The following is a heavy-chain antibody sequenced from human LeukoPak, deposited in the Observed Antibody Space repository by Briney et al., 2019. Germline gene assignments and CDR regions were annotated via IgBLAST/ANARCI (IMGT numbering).Heavy chain of an antibody. D-gene: IGHD2-15*01. V-gene: IGHV4-38-2*01. CDR3: ARVYCSGGSCDSASYYASYYYYYYIDV. Sequence: SWALSLTCAVSGYSISSGYYWGWVRQPPGKGLEWIGRVYQTGSAYYNPSVKRRGTISVDTSKNQFSLKLRSVTAADTAVYYCARVYCSGGSCDSASYYASYYYYYYIDVWGIGTTVTVSS. J-gene: IGHJ6*03. CDR1: GYSISSGYY. CDR2: VYQTGSA.